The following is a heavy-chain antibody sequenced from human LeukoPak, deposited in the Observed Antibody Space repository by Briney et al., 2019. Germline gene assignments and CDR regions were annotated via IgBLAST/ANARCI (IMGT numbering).Heavy chain of an antibody. D-gene: IGHD6-13*01. Sequence: ASVKVSCKASGDTFTSYGISWVRQAPGQGLEWLARIIPVFGTTNYARKFRGRVTVSTDDSTSTAFLELSSLTPEHTAVYYCAREGEGIAAAGTLLVYFDYWGQGTLVTVSS. CDR1: GDTFTSYG. CDR2: IIPVFGTT. J-gene: IGHJ4*02. CDR3: AREGEGIAAAGTLLVYFDY. V-gene: IGHV1-69*05.